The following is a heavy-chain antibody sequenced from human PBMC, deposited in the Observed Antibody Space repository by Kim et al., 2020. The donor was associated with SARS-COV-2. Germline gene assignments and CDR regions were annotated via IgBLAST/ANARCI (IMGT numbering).Heavy chain of an antibody. CDR3: ARDYGGKSNRFDA. CDR2: VFHTGST. Sequence: SETLSLTCSVSGGSINTNEFYWGWVRQPPGKGLEWIGIVFHTGSTFYNASLKSRVTISIDPAKNQFSLKLTSVTAADTAVYYCARDYGGKSNRFDAWGQGTLVTVSS. J-gene: IGHJ5*02. D-gene: IGHD1-26*01. V-gene: IGHV4-39*07. CDR1: GGSINTNEFY.